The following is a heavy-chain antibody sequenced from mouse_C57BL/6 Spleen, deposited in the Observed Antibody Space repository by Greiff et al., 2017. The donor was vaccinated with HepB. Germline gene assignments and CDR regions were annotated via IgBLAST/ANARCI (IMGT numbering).Heavy chain of an antibody. V-gene: IGHV1-82*01. CDR3: ARGDYYGSSYFDY. J-gene: IGHJ2*01. CDR2: IYPGDGDT. CDR1: GYAFSSSW. D-gene: IGHD1-1*01. Sequence: VKLVESGPELVKPGASVKISCKASGYAFSSSWMNWVKQRPGKGLEWIGRIYPGDGDTNYNGKFKGKATLTADKSSSTAYMQLSSLTSEDSAVYFCARGDYYGSSYFDYWGQGTTLTVSS.